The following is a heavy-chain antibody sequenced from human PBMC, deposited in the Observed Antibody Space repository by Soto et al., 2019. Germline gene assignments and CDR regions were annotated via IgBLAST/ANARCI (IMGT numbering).Heavy chain of an antibody. V-gene: IGHV3-23*01. D-gene: IGHD2-8*01. CDR2: ISGSGGST. J-gene: IGHJ4*02. Sequence: GGSLRLSCAASGFTFSSYAMSWVRQAPGKGLEWVAAISGSGGSTYYADSVKGRFTFSRDNSKNTVSLQMNSLRAEDTAVYYCAKDADRDCTNGVCHEFDYWGQGTLVTVSS. CDR1: GFTFSSYA. CDR3: AKDADRDCTNGVCHEFDY.